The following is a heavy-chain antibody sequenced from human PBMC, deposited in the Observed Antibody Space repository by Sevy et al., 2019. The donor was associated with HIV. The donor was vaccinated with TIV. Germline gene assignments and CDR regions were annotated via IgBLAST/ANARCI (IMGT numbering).Heavy chain of an antibody. CDR1: GFTFDDYA. J-gene: IGHJ4*02. V-gene: IGHV3-9*01. CDR3: AKDINQRITMVRGFIFVGIDY. Sequence: HGGSLRLSCAASGFTFDDYAMHWVRQAPGKGLEWVSGISWNSGSIGYADSVKGRFTISRDNAKNSLYLQMNSLRAEDTALYYCAKDINQRITMVRGFIFVGIDYWGQGTLVTVSS. CDR2: ISWNSGSI. D-gene: IGHD3-10*01.